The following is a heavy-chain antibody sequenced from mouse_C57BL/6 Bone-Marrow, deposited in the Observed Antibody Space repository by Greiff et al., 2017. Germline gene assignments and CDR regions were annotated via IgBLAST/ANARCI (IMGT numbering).Heavy chain of an antibody. CDR1: GYSITSGYY. J-gene: IGHJ3*01. CDR2: ISYDGSN. CDR3: ARGLLWYPWFAY. D-gene: IGHD2-10*01. V-gene: IGHV3-6*01. Sequence: EVKLQESGPGLVKPSQSLSLTCSVTGYSITSGYYWNWIRQFPGNKLEWMGYISYDGSNNYHPSLKNRISITRDTSKNQFFLKLNSVTTEDTATYYCARGLLWYPWFAYWGQGTLVTVSA.